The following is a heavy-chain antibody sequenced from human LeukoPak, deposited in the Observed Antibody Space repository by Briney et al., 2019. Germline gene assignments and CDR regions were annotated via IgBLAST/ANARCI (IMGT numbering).Heavy chain of an antibody. CDR3: AKVLSGSQDY. CDR2: IGGGGEST. J-gene: IGHJ4*02. CDR1: GFTFSSYA. V-gene: IGHV3-23*01. Sequence: PGGSLRLTCAASGFTFSSYAMSWVRQAPGKGLEWVSTIGGGGESTYYADSVKGRFTISRDNSKNTVYLQMNSLRAEDTAVYYCAKVLSGSQDYWGQGTLVTVFS. D-gene: IGHD1-26*01.